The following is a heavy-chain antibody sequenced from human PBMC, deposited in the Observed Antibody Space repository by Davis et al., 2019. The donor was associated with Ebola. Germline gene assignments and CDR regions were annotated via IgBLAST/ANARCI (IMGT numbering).Heavy chain of an antibody. CDR1: GFAFSDFS. J-gene: IGHJ6*03. CDR3: ARATAVDFWKGFYQYSNMDV. Sequence: GESLKISCAASGFAFSDFSMTWVRQAPGKGLEWLSYIDHTGTYTYYADSVMGRLTISRDNAKNSLSLQIISLGGEDTAVYYCARATAVDFWKGFYQYSNMDVWGKGTTVTVSS. CDR2: IDHTGTYT. V-gene: IGHV3-11*04. D-gene: IGHD3-3*01.